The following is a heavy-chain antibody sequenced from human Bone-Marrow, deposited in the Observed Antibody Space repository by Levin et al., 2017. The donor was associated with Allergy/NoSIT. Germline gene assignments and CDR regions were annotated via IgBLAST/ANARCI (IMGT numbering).Heavy chain of an antibody. J-gene: IGHJ6*02. D-gene: IGHD2/OR15-2a*01. Sequence: GESLKISCKASGYTFTSYYMHWVRQAPGQGLEWMGIINPSGGSTSYAQKFQGRVTMTRDTSTSTVYMELSSLRSEDTAVYYCARDKNHYYYYYGMDVWGQGTTVTVSS. CDR3: ARDKNHYYYYYGMDV. CDR1: GYTFTSYY. V-gene: IGHV1-46*01. CDR2: INPSGGST.